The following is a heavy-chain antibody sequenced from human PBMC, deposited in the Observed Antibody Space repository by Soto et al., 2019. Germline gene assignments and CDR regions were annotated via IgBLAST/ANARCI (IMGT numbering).Heavy chain of an antibody. Sequence: SETLSLTCTVSGASLNSSYWGCIRQPPGKGPEWIGYVYYAGATNYNPSLESRVTISPDTSRNQFSLNLRSVTAADTAVYYCARVMGDWGTYYYYYGMDVWGQGTTVTVSS. V-gene: IGHV4-59*01. J-gene: IGHJ6*02. CDR1: GASLNSSY. CDR2: VYYAGAT. CDR3: ARVMGDWGTYYYYYGMDV. D-gene: IGHD3-16*01.